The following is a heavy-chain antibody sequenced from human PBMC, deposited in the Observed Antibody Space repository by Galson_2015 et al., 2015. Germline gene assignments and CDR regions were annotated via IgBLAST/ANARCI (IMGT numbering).Heavy chain of an antibody. CDR1: GFTFSTYD. D-gene: IGHD3-9*01. Sequence: SLRLSCAASGFTFSTYDMSWVRQAPGKGLEWVSDIGHSGKSTYYADSVKGRFAISRENSKNTLSLQMNSLRAEDTAVYYCAKARRAGYFSYYFDCWGQGTLVAVSS. J-gene: IGHJ4*02. V-gene: IGHV3-23*01. CDR2: IGHSGKST. CDR3: AKARRAGYFSYYFDC.